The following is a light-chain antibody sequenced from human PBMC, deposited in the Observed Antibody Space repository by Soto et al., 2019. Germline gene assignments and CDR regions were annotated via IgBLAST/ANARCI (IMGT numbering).Light chain of an antibody. Sequence: DIQMTQSPSSLSAFVGDRVTITCRASQTISNYLNWYQQRPGKAPKLLIYLASSLQSGFPSRFRGRQSGTHYTLNISSMQPQESATSYCQQSYLPQITLGQGTRIEIK. CDR1: QTISNY. V-gene: IGKV1-39*01. J-gene: IGKJ5*01. CDR3: QQSYLPQIT. CDR2: LAS.